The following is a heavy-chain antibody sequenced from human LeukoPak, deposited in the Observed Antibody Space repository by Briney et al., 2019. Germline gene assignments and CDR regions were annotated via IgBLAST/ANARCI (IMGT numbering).Heavy chain of an antibody. CDR2: ISYDGSNK. D-gene: IGHD3-10*01. CDR3: AKVHYYGSALFQAFDI. V-gene: IGHV3-30*18. J-gene: IGHJ3*02. Sequence: PGGSLRLSCAASGFIFSNYAMHWVRQAPGKGLEWVAVISYDGSNKYYADSVKGRFTISRDNSKNTLYLQMNSLRAEDTAVYYCAKVHYYGSALFQAFDIWGQGTMVTVSS. CDR1: GFIFSNYA.